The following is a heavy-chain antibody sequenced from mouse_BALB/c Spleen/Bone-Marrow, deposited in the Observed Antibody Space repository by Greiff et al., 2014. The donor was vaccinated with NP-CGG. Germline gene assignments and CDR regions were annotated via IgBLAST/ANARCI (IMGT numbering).Heavy chain of an antibody. CDR3: ARGDPFDY. CDR1: GYTFTSYW. J-gene: IGHJ2*01. V-gene: IGHV1-87*01. CDR2: IYPGDGDT. Sequence: QVQLQQSGAELARPGASVKLSCKASGYTFTSYWMQWVKQRPGQGLEWIGAIYPGDGDTRYTQKFKGKATLTADKSSSTAYMQPRRLASEDSAVYYCARGDPFDYWGQGTTLTVSS.